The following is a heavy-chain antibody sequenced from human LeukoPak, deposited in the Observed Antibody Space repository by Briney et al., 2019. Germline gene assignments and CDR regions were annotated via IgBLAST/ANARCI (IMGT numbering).Heavy chain of an antibody. J-gene: IGHJ4*02. Sequence: GGSLRLSCAASGFTFSSYAMHWVRQAPGKGLEWVAVISYDGSNKYYADSVKGRFTISRDNSKNTLYLQMNSLRAEDTAVYYCAKSRRFGELDFWGQGTLVTVSS. D-gene: IGHD3-10*01. CDR2: ISYDGSNK. CDR1: GFTFSSYA. V-gene: IGHV3-30-3*02. CDR3: AKSRRFGELDF.